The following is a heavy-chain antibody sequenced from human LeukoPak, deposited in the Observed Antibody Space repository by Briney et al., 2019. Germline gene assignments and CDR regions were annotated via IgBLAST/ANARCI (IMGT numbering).Heavy chain of an antibody. CDR2: IGSTSSAI. D-gene: IGHD2-21*02. CDR3: ARGRDCGGDCYIFDY. V-gene: IGHV3-48*04. CDR1: GFTFSSNS. J-gene: IGHJ4*02. Sequence: GGSLRLSCVASGFTFSSNSMKWVRQAPGKGLEWVSYIGSTSSAIYYADSVKGRFTISRDNPMNSLYLQMNSLRVEDTAVYYCARGRDCGGDCYIFDYWGQGTLVTVSS.